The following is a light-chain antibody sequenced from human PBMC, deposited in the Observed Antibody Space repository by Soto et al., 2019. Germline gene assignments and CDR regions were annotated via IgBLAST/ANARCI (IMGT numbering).Light chain of an antibody. V-gene: IGKV3-15*01. CDR2: GAS. Sequence: EIVLTQSAGTLSLSPGERATLSCKASQSVSSSLGWYQQKPGQAPRLLIYGASTRATGIPDRFSGSGSGTEFTLTISSLQSEDFAVYYCQQYSHWRTFGQGTKVDIK. CDR1: QSVSSS. J-gene: IGKJ1*01. CDR3: QQYSHWRT.